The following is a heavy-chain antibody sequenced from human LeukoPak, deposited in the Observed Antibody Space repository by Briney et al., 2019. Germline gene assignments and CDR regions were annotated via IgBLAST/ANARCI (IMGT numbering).Heavy chain of an antibody. CDR2: IYYSGST. J-gene: IGHJ2*01. Sequence: PSETLSLTCTVSGGSISSSSYYWGWIRQPPGKGLEWIGSIYYSGSTYYNPSLKSRVTISVDTSKNQFSLKLSSVTAADTAVYYCARGNWIAAAGYWYFDLWGRGTLVTVSS. CDR3: ARGNWIAAAGYWYFDL. D-gene: IGHD6-13*01. CDR1: GGSISSSSYY. V-gene: IGHV4-39*07.